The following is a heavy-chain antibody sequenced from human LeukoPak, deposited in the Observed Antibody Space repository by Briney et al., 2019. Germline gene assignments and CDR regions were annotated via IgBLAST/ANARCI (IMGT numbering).Heavy chain of an antibody. V-gene: IGHV3-13*01. CDR3: ARDRITMIVVVIDAFDI. J-gene: IGHJ3*02. Sequence: GGSLRLSCAASGFTFSNYDFPWLRQAAGKGLEWVSGIGIPGDTYYPGSVTGRFTISRENAKNSLYLQMNSLRAGDTAVYYCARDRITMIVVVIDAFDIWGQGTMVTVSS. D-gene: IGHD3-22*01. CDR2: IGIPGDT. CDR1: GFTFSNYD.